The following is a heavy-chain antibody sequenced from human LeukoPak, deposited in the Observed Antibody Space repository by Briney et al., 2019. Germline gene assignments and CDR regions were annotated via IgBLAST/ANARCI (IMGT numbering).Heavy chain of an antibody. CDR1: GFTFSSYE. V-gene: IGHV3-48*03. J-gene: IGHJ4*02. CDR2: ISSSGSTI. Sequence: GGSLRLSCAASGFTFSSYEMNWVRQAPGKGLEWVSYISSSGSTIYYADSVKGRFTISRDNAKNSLYLQMNGLRAEDTAVYYCARGTIFSPYYFDYWGQGTLVTVSS. D-gene: IGHD3-9*01. CDR3: ARGTIFSPYYFDY.